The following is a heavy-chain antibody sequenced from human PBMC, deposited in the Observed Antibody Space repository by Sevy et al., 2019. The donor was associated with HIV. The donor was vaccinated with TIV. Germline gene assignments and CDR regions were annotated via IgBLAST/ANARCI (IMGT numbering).Heavy chain of an antibody. CDR1: GFTFSSFS. CDR3: ALERLFSNVAEYFQN. Sequence: GSLRLSCATSGFTFSSFSMHWVRQAPGKGLEWVATISYDGSNKYYADSVKGRFTISRDNSKNSLYLQMNSLRAEDTAVYYCALERLFSNVAEYFQNWGQGTLVTVSS. V-gene: IGHV3-30-3*01. CDR2: ISYDGSNK. J-gene: IGHJ1*01. D-gene: IGHD1-1*01.